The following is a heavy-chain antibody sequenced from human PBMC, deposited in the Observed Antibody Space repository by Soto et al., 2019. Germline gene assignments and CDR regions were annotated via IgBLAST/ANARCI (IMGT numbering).Heavy chain of an antibody. V-gene: IGHV1-46*01. J-gene: IGHJ3*02. D-gene: IGHD1-26*01. CDR1: GYTFTASY. CDR3: ARDSGHYYRSDAFDK. Sequence: QVQLVQSGAEVKKPGASVKVSCKASGYTFTASYMHWVRQAPGQGLEWMGIIDPSGGSTSYSQKFQGTVTMTRDTSTSTVYMELNSLRSEDTAVFYCARDSGHYYRSDAFDKWGQGPMVTVSS. CDR2: IDPSGGST.